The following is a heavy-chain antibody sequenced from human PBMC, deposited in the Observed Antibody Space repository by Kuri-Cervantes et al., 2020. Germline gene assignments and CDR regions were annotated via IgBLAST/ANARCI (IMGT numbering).Heavy chain of an antibody. CDR3: ARDHDSSGYDY. CDR2: ISSSSSYI. V-gene: IGHV3-21*01. D-gene: IGHD3-22*01. CDR1: GFSFSSYS. J-gene: IGHJ4*02. Sequence: GESLKISCAASGFSFSSYSMNWVRQAPGKGLEWVSSISSSSSYIYYADSVKGRFTISRDNAKSSLYLQMNSLRAEDTAVYYCARDHDSSGYDYWGQGTLVTVSS.